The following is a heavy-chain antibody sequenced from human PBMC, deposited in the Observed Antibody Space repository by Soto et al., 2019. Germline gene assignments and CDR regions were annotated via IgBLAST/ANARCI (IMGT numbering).Heavy chain of an antibody. CDR1: GYTFTGYY. V-gene: IGHV1-2*04. J-gene: IGHJ6*02. Sequence: ASVKVSCKASGYTFTGYYMHWVRQAPGQGLEWMGWINPNSGGTNYAQKFQGWVTMTRDTSISTAYMELSRLRSDDTAVYYCARDGSGGSGSYVFSYYYYGMDVWGQGTTVTVSS. CDR3: ARDGSGGSGSYVFSYYYYGMDV. CDR2: INPNSGGT. D-gene: IGHD1-26*01.